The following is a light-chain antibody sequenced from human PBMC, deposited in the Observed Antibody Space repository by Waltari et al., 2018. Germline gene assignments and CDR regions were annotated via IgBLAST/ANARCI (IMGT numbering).Light chain of an antibody. Sequence: QSALTQPASVSGSPGQSITISCTGSSSDIGTYDWVSWYQQHPGEAPKLMIYDVRQRPSGVSDRFSGSKSGNTASLTVSWLQAEDEADYYCSTYLRSSAPVVFGGGTKLTVL. CDR2: DVR. CDR3: STYLRSSAPVV. J-gene: IGLJ2*01. CDR1: SSDIGTYDW. V-gene: IGLV2-14*03.